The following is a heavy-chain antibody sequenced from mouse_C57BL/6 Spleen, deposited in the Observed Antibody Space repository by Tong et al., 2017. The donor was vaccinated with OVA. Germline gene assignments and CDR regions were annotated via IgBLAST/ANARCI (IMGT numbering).Heavy chain of an antibody. CDR3: AREENYYGSRRAFFAY. CDR1: GYAFSSYW. D-gene: IGHD1-1*01. J-gene: IGHJ3*01. Sequence: VQLQESGAELVKPGASVKISCKASGYAFSSYWMNWVKQRPGKGLEWIGQIYPGDGDTNYNGKFKGKATLTADKSSSTAYMQLSSLTSEDSAVYFCAREENYYGSRRAFFAYWGQGTLVTVSA. V-gene: IGHV1-82*01. CDR2: IYPGDGDT.